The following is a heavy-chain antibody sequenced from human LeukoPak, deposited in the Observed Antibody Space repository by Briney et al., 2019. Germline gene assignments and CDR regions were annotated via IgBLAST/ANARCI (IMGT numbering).Heavy chain of an antibody. CDR2: INSYGSST. Sequence: GGSLRLSCAASGFSFRGHWMHWVRPAPGKGLVWVSRINSYGSSTLCVDSVKGRFTISRDNAKNTLYLQMNSLRAEDTAVYYCTTHTTTMGNFDYWGQGTLVTVSS. CDR3: TTHTTTMGNFDY. J-gene: IGHJ4*02. D-gene: IGHD4-23*01. V-gene: IGHV3-74*01. CDR1: GFSFRGHW.